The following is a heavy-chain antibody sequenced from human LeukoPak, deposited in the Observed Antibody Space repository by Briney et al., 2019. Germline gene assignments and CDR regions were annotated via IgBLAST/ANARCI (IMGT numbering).Heavy chain of an antibody. J-gene: IGHJ5*02. D-gene: IGHD3-22*01. CDR3: ARDLGQYYDTSDNWFDP. V-gene: IGHV3-30*03. CDR2: ISYDGSNK. CDR1: GFTFSNYG. Sequence: GGSLRLSCAASGFTFSNYGMHWVRQAPGNGLEWVAVISYDGSNKYYEDSVKGRFTISRDNAKNTLNLQMNSLRAEDTAVYYCARDLGQYYDTSDNWFDPWGQGTLVTVSS.